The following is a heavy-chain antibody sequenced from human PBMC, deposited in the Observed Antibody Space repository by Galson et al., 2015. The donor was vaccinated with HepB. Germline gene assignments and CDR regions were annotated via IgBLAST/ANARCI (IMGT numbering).Heavy chain of an antibody. V-gene: IGHV4-39*07. Sequence: ETLSLTCSVSGAFISRSSYYWGWIRQPPGKGLEWIGSVLSSGSTYYNPSLRSRVSTSVDTSKNQFSMRLFSVTTADTAVYYCVRGQGGYSEYGLNWFDLWGQGILVTVSS. D-gene: IGHD5-12*01. J-gene: IGHJ5*02. CDR3: VRGQGGYSEYGLNWFDL. CDR2: VLSSGST. CDR1: GAFISRSSYY.